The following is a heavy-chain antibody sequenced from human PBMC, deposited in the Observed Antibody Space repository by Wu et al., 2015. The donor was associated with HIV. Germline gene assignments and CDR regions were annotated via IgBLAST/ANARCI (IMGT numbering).Heavy chain of an antibody. D-gene: IGHD3-22*01. J-gene: IGHJ3*02. CDR1: GHTFTGYY. V-gene: IGHV1-2*02. CDR3: ARGRDYYDSSGYYSGLPMLAFDI. Sequence: QVQLVQSGAEVKKPGASVKVSCKASGHTFTGYYMHWVRQAPGQGLEWMGWINPNSGGTNYAQKFQGRVTMTRDTSISTAYMELSRLRSDDTAVYYCARGRDYYDSSGYYSGLPMLAFDIWGQGTMVTVSS. CDR2: INPNSGGT.